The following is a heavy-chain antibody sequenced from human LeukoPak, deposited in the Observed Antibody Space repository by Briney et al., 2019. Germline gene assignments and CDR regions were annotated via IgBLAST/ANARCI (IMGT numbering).Heavy chain of an antibody. CDR3: ARGRDYVWGSYRYLDY. V-gene: IGHV4-34*01. D-gene: IGHD3-16*02. CDR1: GGSFGGYY. CDR2: INHSGST. J-gene: IGHJ4*02. Sequence: PSETLSLTCAVYGGSFGGYYWSWIRQPPGKGLEWIGEINHSGSTNYNPSLKSRVTISVDTSKNQFSLKLSSVTAADTAVYYCARGRDYVWGSYRYLDYWGQGTLVTVSS.